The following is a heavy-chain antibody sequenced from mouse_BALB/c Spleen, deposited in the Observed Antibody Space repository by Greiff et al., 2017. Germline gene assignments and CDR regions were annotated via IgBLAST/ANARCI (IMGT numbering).Heavy chain of an antibody. V-gene: IGHV6-6*02. Sequence: EVKVEESGGGLVQPGGSMKLSCVASGFTFSNYWMNWVRQSPEKGLEWVAEIRLKSNNYATHYAESVKGRFTISRDDSKSSVYLQMNNLRAEDTGIYYCTRDYYGYDDYWGQGTTLTVSS. J-gene: IGHJ2*01. CDR3: TRDYYGYDDY. D-gene: IGHD1-2*01. CDR2: IRLKSNNYAT. CDR1: GFTFSNYW.